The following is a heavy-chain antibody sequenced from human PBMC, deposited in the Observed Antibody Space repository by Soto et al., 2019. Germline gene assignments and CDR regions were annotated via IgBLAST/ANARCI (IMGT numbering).Heavy chain of an antibody. CDR1: GGSVNSGFYY. CDR3: ARGLVGQLGRRGHFEY. V-gene: IGHV4-61*01. Sequence: QLLESGPGLVKPSETLSLTCTVSGGSVNSGFYYWSWIRQPPGKGLDWIGYIYYSGSSNYTPSLKSRVTISVDTSKNQFFLKLSSVSAADTAVYYCARGLVGQLGRRGHFEYWGQGTLVTVSS. D-gene: IGHD1-1*01. CDR2: IYYSGSS. J-gene: IGHJ4*02.